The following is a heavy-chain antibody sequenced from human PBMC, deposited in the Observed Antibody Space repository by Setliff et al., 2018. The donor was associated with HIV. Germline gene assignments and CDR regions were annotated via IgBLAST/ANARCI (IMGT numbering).Heavy chain of an antibody. CDR1: GFTFSSYW. CDR2: IKEDGSVK. D-gene: IGHD6-19*01. J-gene: IGHJ5*02. Sequence: LRLSCAASGFTFSSYWMSWVRQAPGKGLEWVANIKEDGSVKNYVDSAKGRFIISRDDSKKTAYLQMNTLRAEDTAMYYCLLPCTSGWHNWADPWGQGTLVTVSS. CDR3: LLPCTSGWHNWADP. V-gene: IGHV3-7*03.